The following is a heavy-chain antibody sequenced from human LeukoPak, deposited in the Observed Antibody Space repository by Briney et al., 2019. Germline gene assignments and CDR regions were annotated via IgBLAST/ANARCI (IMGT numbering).Heavy chain of an antibody. CDR1: GLTFNNYW. CDR3: ARDKASGSSYGSSFHF. Sequence: GGSLRLSCAASGLTFNNYWMTWVRQGPGKGLEWVAQIKEDGSEKYYVDSVRGRLTISRDNAKNSLYLQMNSLRVEDTALYYCARDKASGSSYGSSFHFWGQGTMVTVSS. V-gene: IGHV3-7*01. D-gene: IGHD1-26*01. CDR2: IKEDGSEK. J-gene: IGHJ3*01.